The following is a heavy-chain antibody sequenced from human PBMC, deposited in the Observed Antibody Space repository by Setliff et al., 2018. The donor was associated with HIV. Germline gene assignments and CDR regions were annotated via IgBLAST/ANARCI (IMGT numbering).Heavy chain of an antibody. CDR3: TRGREYYET. D-gene: IGHD3-22*01. J-gene: IGHJ4*02. CDR1: GGSISSGVYY. V-gene: IGHV4-31*03. CDR2: VYNSENT. Sequence: SETLSLTCTVSGGSISSGVYYWSWIRQHPGTGLEWIGYVYNSENTYYNPSLKSRVTISVDTSKNQFSLKLNSVTAADTALYYCTRGREYYETWGQGTPVTVSS.